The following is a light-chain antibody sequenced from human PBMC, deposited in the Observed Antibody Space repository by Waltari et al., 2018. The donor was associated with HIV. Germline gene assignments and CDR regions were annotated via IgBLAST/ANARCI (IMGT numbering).Light chain of an antibody. CDR2: ATS. J-gene: IGKJ1*01. Sequence: EIVLTQSPATLSLSPGERATLSCRASQSISNNYLAWYRQQPGQAPSLLIYATSSRATGIPDRVSGSGSGTDFTLTISRLEPEDFAVYYCQQYGRSPRTFGQGTKVEI. CDR1: QSISNNY. V-gene: IGKV3-20*01. CDR3: QQYGRSPRT.